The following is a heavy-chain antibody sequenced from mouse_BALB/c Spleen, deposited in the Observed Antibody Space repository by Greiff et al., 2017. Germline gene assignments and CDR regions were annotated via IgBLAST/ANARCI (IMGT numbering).Heavy chain of an antibody. V-gene: IGHV1-54*01. D-gene: IGHD2-3*01. CDR1: GYAFTNYL. CDR3: ARCGNYDFDY. CDR2: INPGSGGT. Sequence: QVQLKESGAELVRPGTSVKVSCKASGYAFTNYLIEWVKQRPGQGLEWIGVINPGSGGTNYNEKFMGKATLTADKSSSTAYMQLSSLTSDDSAVYFCARCGNYDFDYWGQGTTLTVSS. J-gene: IGHJ2*01.